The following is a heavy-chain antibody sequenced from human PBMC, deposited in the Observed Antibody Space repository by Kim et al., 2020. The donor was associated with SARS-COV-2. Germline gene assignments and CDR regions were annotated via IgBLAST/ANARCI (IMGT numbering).Heavy chain of an antibody. CDR3: VKDLTGLFGLWFGASFDY. CDR1: GFTFSSYA. CDR2: ISSNGGST. D-gene: IGHD3-10*01. J-gene: IGHJ4*02. Sequence: GGSLRLSCSASGFTFSSYAMHWVRQAPGKGLEYVSAISSNGGSTYYADSVKGRFTISRDNSKNTLYLQMSSLRAEDTAVYYCVKDLTGLFGLWFGASFDYWGQGTLVTVSS. V-gene: IGHV3-64D*06.